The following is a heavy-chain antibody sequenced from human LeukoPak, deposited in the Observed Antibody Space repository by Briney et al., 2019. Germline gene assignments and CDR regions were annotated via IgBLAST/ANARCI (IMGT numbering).Heavy chain of an antibody. CDR2: IGYGGSYK. J-gene: IGHJ4*02. CDR3: ARDRDLFTGNYFDC. Sequence: PGGSLRLSCTASGFTFSSYGMHWVRQAPGKGLEWVAVIGYGGSYKYYAESEKGRFTISRDNSKHPLYLQMSGLRAEDTGVYYCARDRDLFTGNYFDCWGRGALVTSSS. D-gene: IGHD3-9*01. CDR1: GFTFSSYG. V-gene: IGHV3-33*01.